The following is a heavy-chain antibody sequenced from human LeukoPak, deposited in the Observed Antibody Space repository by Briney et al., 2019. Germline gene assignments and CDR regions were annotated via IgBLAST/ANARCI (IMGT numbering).Heavy chain of an antibody. CDR2: IIPIFGTA. Sequence: SVKVSCKASGGTFSSYAISWVRQAPGQGLEWMGRIIPIFGTANYAQKFQGRVTITTDEPTSTAYMELSSLRSEDTAVYYCARGRYYDSSGPFDYWGQGTLVTVSS. V-gene: IGHV1-69*05. J-gene: IGHJ4*02. CDR3: ARGRYYDSSGPFDY. CDR1: GGTFSSYA. D-gene: IGHD3-22*01.